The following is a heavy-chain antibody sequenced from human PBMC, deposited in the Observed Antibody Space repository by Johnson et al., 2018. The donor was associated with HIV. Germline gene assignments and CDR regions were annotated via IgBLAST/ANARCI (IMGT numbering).Heavy chain of an antibody. CDR3: AREAGGGYDSDAFDI. Sequence: EVQLVESGGGVVRPGGSLRLSCAASGFTFSSYWMSWVRQAPGKGLEWVANIKQDGSEKYYVDSVKGRFTISRDNAKNSLYLQMNSLRAEDTAVYYCAREAGGGYDSDAFDIWGQGTMVTVSS. J-gene: IGHJ3*02. D-gene: IGHD5-12*01. CDR2: IKQDGSEK. V-gene: IGHV3-7*01. CDR1: GFTFSSYW.